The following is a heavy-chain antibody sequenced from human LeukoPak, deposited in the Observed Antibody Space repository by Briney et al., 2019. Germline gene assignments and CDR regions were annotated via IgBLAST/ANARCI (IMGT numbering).Heavy chain of an antibody. CDR1: GFTFSGYA. CDR3: AKDKSVSADYYFDY. J-gene: IGHJ4*02. V-gene: IGHV3-30*04. Sequence: GGSLRLSCAASGFTFSGYAMHWVRQAPGKGLEWLTVISTDGNDKHYADSVKGRFTVARDNSKNTLLLQMDNVRTEDTAVYYCAKDKSVSADYYFDYWGQGTLVTVSS. D-gene: IGHD3-10*01. CDR2: ISTDGNDK.